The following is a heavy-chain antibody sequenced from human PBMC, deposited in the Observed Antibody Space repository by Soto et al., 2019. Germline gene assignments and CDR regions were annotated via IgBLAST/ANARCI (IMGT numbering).Heavy chain of an antibody. Sequence: SETLSLTCTVSGGSISSTGYSWGWIRQPPGKGPEWIGNIFYTGTPNYNPSLKSRVTISVDTSKDQFSLTLRSVTAADTALYYCARRYGGFDIWGQGTMVTVSS. CDR2: IFYTGTP. CDR1: GGSISSTGYS. D-gene: IGHD5-18*01. J-gene: IGHJ3*02. CDR3: ARRYGGFDI. V-gene: IGHV4-39*01.